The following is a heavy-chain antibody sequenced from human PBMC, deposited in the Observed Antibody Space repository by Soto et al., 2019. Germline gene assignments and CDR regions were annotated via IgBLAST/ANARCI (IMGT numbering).Heavy chain of an antibody. D-gene: IGHD3-22*01. Sequence: PGGSLRLSCAASGFTFSSYGMHWVRQAPGKGLEWVAVIWYDGSNKYYADSVKGRSTISRDNSKDTLYLQMNSLRAEDTAVYYCARDTLNYYDSSGYYFRGINTNWFDPWGQGTLVTVSS. CDR3: ARDTLNYYDSSGYYFRGINTNWFDP. CDR1: GFTFSSYG. V-gene: IGHV3-33*01. J-gene: IGHJ5*02. CDR2: IWYDGSNK.